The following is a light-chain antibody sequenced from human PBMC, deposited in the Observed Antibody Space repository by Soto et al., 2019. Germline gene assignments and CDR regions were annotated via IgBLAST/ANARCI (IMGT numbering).Light chain of an antibody. CDR1: RAIGNY. V-gene: IGKV1-27*01. J-gene: IGKJ4*01. Sequence: GDRVTITCRASRAIGNYSAWYQQKPGKVPKLLIYAAFTLQSGAPSRFSASGSGTDFTLTISSLQPEDVTTYYCQNYDDAPLTFGGGNKVDIK. CDR3: QNYDDAPLT. CDR2: AAF.